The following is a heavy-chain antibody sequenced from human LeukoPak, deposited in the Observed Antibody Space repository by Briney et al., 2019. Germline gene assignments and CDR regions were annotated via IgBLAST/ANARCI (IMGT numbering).Heavy chain of an antibody. Sequence: VSVKVSCKASGYTFTSYAMNWVRQAPGQGLEWMGWINTNTGNPTYAQGFTGRFVFSLDTSVSTAYLQISSLKAEDTAVYYCARDSYSSDYYYYMDVWGKGTTVTVSS. D-gene: IGHD5-18*01. V-gene: IGHV7-4-1*02. CDR1: GYTFTSYA. J-gene: IGHJ6*03. CDR2: INTNTGNP. CDR3: ARDSYSSDYYYYMDV.